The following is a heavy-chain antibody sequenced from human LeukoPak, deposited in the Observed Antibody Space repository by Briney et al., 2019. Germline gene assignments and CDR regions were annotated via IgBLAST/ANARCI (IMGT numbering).Heavy chain of an antibody. CDR2: IRYDGSNK. V-gene: IGHV3-30*02. Sequence: GGSLRLSCAASGFTFSSYGMHWVRQAPGKGLEWVAFIRYDGSNKYYADSVKGRFTISRDNSKNTLYLQMNSLRAEDTAVYYCAKGTKIAAAGMDYWGQGTLVTVSS. CDR1: GFTFSSYG. D-gene: IGHD6-13*01. J-gene: IGHJ4*02. CDR3: AKGTKIAAAGMDY.